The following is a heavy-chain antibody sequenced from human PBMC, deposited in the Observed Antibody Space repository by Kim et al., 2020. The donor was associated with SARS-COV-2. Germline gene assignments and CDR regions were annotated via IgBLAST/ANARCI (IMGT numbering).Heavy chain of an antibody. D-gene: IGHD3-22*01. Sequence: NPSLKSRVTISVDTSKNQFSLKLSSVTAADTAVYYCARAHYYDSSGYSYWGQGTLVTVSS. J-gene: IGHJ4*02. V-gene: IGHV4-59*01. CDR3: ARAHYYDSSGYSY.